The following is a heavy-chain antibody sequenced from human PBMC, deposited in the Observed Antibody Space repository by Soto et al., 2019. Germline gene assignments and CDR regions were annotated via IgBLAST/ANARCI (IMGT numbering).Heavy chain of an antibody. CDR2: ISYDGSNK. J-gene: IGHJ6*02. CDR3: ARNTYYDFWSGYSPYYYYGMDV. D-gene: IGHD3-3*01. V-gene: IGHV3-30-3*01. Sequence: LRLSCAASGFTFSSYAMHWVRQAPGKGLEWVAVISYDGSNKYYADSVKGRFTISRDNSKNTLYLQMNSLRAEDTAVYYCARNTYYDFWSGYSPYYYYGMDVWGQGTTVTVSS. CDR1: GFTFSSYA.